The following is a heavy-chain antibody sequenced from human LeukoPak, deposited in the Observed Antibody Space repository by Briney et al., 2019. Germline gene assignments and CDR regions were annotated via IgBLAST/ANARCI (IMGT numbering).Heavy chain of an antibody. Sequence: ASVKVSCKAPGGTFSSYAISWVRQAPGQGLEWMGGIIPIFGTANYAQKFQGRVTITADESTSTAYMELSSLRSEDTAVYYCVGYCSGTSCYPFDYWGQGTLVTVSS. J-gene: IGHJ4*02. CDR1: GGTFSSYA. D-gene: IGHD2-2*01. CDR2: IIPIFGTA. V-gene: IGHV1-69*01. CDR3: VGYCSGTSCYPFDY.